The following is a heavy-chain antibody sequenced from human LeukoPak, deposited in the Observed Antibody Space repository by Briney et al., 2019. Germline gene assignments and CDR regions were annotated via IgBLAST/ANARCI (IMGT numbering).Heavy chain of an antibody. J-gene: IGHJ4*02. D-gene: IGHD3-3*01. CDR2: IKQDGSEK. CDR1: GFTFSSYW. V-gene: IGHV3-7*01. CDR3: ARDYYDFWSGLSVDY. Sequence: PGGSLRLSCAASGFTFSSYWMSWVRQAPGKGLEWVANIKQDGSEKYYVDSVKGRFTISRDNAKNSLYLQMNSLRAEDTAVYYCARDYYDFWSGLSVDYWGQGTLVTVSS.